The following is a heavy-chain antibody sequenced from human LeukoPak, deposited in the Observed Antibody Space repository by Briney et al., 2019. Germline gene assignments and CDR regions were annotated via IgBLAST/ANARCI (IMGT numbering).Heavy chain of an antibody. Sequence: SETLSLTCTVSGGSISSYYWSWIRQPPGKGLEWIGYIYYSGSTNYNPSLKSRVTISVDTSKNQFSLKLSSVTAADTAVYYCARHVVRGPMDVLGQGTTVTVSS. D-gene: IGHD3-10*01. CDR2: IYYSGST. V-gene: IGHV4-59*08. CDR3: ARHVVRGPMDV. CDR1: GGSISSYY. J-gene: IGHJ6*02.